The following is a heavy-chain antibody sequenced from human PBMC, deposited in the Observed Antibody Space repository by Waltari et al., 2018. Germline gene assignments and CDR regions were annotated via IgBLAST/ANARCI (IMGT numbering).Heavy chain of an antibody. CDR1: GDSVSSNSAA. V-gene: IGHV6-1*01. J-gene: IGHJ4*02. D-gene: IGHD6-19*01. Sequence: QVQLQQSGPRLVKPSQTLSLTCVISGDSVSSNSAAWNWIRQSPSRGLEWLGRTYYRSNWYTDYAVSVKSRITINPDTSKNQFSLKLSSVTAADTAVYYCARGVDSSGWYDAFNIDYWGQGTLVTVSS. CDR3: ARGVDSSGWYDAFNIDY. CDR2: TYYRSNWYT.